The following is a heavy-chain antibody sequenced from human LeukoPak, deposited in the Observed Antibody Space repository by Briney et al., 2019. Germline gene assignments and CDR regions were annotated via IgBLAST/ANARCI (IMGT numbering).Heavy chain of an antibody. J-gene: IGHJ4*02. D-gene: IGHD4-23*01. CDR2: ISSSSSYI. CDR3: ARLNYGGNSVSIDY. V-gene: IGHV3-21*01. CDR1: GFTFSSYS. Sequence: GGSLRLSCAASGFTFSSYSMNWVRQAPGKGLEWVSAISSSSSYIYYADSVKGRFTISRDNAKNSLYLQMNSLRAEDTAVYYCARLNYGGNSVSIDYWGQGTLVTVSS.